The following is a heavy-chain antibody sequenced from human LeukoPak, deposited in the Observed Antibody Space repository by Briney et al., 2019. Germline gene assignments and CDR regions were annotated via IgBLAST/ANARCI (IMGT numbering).Heavy chain of an antibody. CDR1: GFTFGTYG. D-gene: IGHD2-15*01. CDR2: IRYDGSNK. Sequence: PGGSLRLSCAASGFTFGTYGMHWVRQAPGKGLEWVTFIRYDGSNKYYADSVKGRFTISRDNSKNTLYLQMNSLRAEDTAVYYCAKDKGYCSGGSCYNWFDTWGQGTLVTASS. CDR3: AKDKGYCSGGSCYNWFDT. J-gene: IGHJ5*02. V-gene: IGHV3-30*02.